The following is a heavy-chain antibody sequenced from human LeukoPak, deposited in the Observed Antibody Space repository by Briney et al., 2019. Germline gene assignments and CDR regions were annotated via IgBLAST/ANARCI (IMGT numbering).Heavy chain of an antibody. Sequence: GGSLRLSCAASGFTFSSYVMSWVRRAPGKGLEWVSGISGSGGSTYYADSVKGRFTISRDNSKNTLFLQVNSLRVEDTARYYCAAPESSGWYSYWGQGTLVTVSS. J-gene: IGHJ4*02. CDR1: GFTFSSYV. CDR3: AAPESSGWYSY. D-gene: IGHD6-13*01. CDR2: ISGSGGST. V-gene: IGHV3-23*01.